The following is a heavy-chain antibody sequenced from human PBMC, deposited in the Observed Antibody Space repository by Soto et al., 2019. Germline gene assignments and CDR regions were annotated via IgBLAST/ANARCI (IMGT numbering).Heavy chain of an antibody. D-gene: IGHD3-3*01. CDR3: AATVFGEYSHYALDV. CDR1: GDSITSVGYS. V-gene: IGHV4-30-2*01. CDR2: IYHTGTT. J-gene: IGHJ6*02. Sequence: QLQLQESGSGLVKPSQTLSLTCAVSGDSITSVGYSWSWIRQPPGKALEWIGYIYHTGTTYYTAALKSRVTISLDRSKNRISLSLISVTAADTAVYYCAATVFGEYSHYALDVWGQGTTVTVSS.